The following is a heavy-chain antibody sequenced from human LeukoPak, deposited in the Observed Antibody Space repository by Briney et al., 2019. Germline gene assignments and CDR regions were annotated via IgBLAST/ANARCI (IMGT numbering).Heavy chain of an antibody. Sequence: GESLKISCQGSGYKFTNYWIGWVRQMPGKGLEWMGIIYPGDSATRSSPSFQGQVTISADKSSSTAYLQWSSLKASDTAMYYCARLDCSGGSCYQPYYYYGMDVWGQGTTVTVSS. CDR1: GYKFTNYW. CDR3: ARLDCSGGSCYQPYYYYGMDV. J-gene: IGHJ6*02. V-gene: IGHV5-51*01. CDR2: IYPGDSAT. D-gene: IGHD2-15*01.